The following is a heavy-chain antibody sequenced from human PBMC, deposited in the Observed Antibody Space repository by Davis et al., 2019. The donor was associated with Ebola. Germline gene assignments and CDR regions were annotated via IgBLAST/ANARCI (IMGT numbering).Heavy chain of an antibody. CDR2: IYDQST. Sequence: GESLKISCTASGFTVSSNHMSWVRQAPGKGLEWVSVIYDQSTAYADAVKGRFTISRDKSNNTLYLEMSSLRVDDTAVYYCATTQWLREFDNWGQGTLVTVSS. CDR3: ATTQWLREFDN. V-gene: IGHV3-53*05. J-gene: IGHJ4*02. CDR1: GFTVSSNH. D-gene: IGHD6-19*01.